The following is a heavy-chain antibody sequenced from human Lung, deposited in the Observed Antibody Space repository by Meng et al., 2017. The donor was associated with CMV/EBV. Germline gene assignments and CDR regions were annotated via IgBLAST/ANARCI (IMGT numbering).Heavy chain of an antibody. Sequence: AVKVSCXASGGTFSSYAISWVRQAPGQGLEWMGGIIPIFGTANYAQKFQGRVTITTDESTSTADMELSSLRSEDTAGYYCARAVDYYYYYGMDVWGQGTTVTVSS. CDR1: GGTFSSYA. V-gene: IGHV1-69*05. CDR3: ARAVDYYYYYGMDV. J-gene: IGHJ6*02. CDR2: IIPIFGTA.